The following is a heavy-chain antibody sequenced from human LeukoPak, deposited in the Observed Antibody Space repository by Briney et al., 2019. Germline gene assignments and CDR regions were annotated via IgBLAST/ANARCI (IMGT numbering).Heavy chain of an antibody. Sequence: GGSLRLSCAASGFTFSGSDMHWVRQASGKGLEWVGRIRIKTNSYATEYAASVKGRFTISRDDSKNKAYLQMNSLKTEDTAVYYCTTLDFDYWGQGTLDTVSS. CDR2: IRIKTNSYAT. V-gene: IGHV3-73*01. CDR1: GFTFSGSD. J-gene: IGHJ4*02. CDR3: TTLDFDY.